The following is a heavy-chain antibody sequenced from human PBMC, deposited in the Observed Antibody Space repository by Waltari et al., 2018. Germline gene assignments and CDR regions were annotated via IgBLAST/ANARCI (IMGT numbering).Heavy chain of an antibody. Sequence: QVQLVQSGAEVKKPGASVKVSCKASGYTFTSYDINWVRQATGQGLEWMGWMNPNSGNTGYAQKFQGRVTITRNTSISTAYMELSSLRSEDTAVYYCARGGGSSWLYYYYYYMDVWGKGTTVTVSS. CDR3: ARGGGSSWLYYYYYYMDV. D-gene: IGHD6-13*01. CDR2: MNPNSGNT. CDR1: GYTFTSYD. J-gene: IGHJ6*03. V-gene: IGHV1-8*03.